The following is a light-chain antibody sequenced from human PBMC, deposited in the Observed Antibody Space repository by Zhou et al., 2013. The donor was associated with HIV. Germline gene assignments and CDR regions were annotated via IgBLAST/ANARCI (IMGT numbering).Light chain of an antibody. CDR1: QSVSSN. V-gene: IGKV3-15*01. CDR2: GAS. J-gene: IGKJ2*01. CDR3: QQYNNWPPTT. Sequence: EIVMTQSPATLSVSPGERATLSCRASQSVSSNLAWYQQTPGQAPRLLIYGASTRATGVPARFSGSGSGTEFTLTISSLQSEDFAVYYCQQYNNWPPTTFGQGTKLEI.